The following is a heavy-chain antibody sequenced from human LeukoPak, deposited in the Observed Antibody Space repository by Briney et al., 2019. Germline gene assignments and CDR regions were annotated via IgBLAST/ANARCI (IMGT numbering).Heavy chain of an antibody. J-gene: IGHJ3*01. CDR2: MNSDGTSI. CDR3: TRSQSGVFDV. D-gene: IGHD2-15*01. CDR1: GFTFTNYW. Sequence: GGSLRLSCVVSGFTFTNYWMQWVRQVPGKGLVWVARMNSDGTSIIHADSVKGRFTISRDNAENTLYLQMNSLRPEDTALYYCTRSQSGVFDVWGQGTMVIVSS. V-gene: IGHV3-74*01.